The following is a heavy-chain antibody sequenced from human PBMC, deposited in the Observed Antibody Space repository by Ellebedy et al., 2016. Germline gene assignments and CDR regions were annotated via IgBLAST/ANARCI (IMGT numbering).Heavy chain of an antibody. CDR1: GGSITSDY. CDR3: AGAGYGGSLVWFDP. J-gene: IGHJ5*02. V-gene: IGHV4-59*01. Sequence: SETLSLTCTVSGGSITSDYWSWIRQPAGKGLEWIGSIYYSRSTNYNPSFTSRVTISIDTSKNQFSLRLTSVTAADTAVYYCAGAGYGGSLVWFDPWGQGALVTVSS. CDR2: IYYSRST. D-gene: IGHD1-26*01.